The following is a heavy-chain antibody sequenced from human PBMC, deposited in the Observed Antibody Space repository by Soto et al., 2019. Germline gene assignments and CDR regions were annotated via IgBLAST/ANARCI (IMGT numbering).Heavy chain of an antibody. CDR3: ARDTYSSGWYMVWFAP. V-gene: IGHV1-3*01. Sequence: ASVKVSCKASGYTFTSYAMHWVRQAPGQRLEWMGWINAGNGNTKYSQKFQGRVTITRDTSAGTAYMELSSLRSEDTAVYYCARDTYSSGWYMVWFAPWGQGTLVTVSS. CDR1: GYTFTSYA. J-gene: IGHJ5*02. D-gene: IGHD6-19*01. CDR2: INAGNGNT.